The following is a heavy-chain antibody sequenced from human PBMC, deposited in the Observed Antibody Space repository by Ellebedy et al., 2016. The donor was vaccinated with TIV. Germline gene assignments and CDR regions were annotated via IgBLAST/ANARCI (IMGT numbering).Heavy chain of an antibody. CDR3: ATAREWD. Sequence: GESLKISCAASGFTFNSYSMNWVRQAPGKGLEWVSSITASSSDRHYADSVKGRFTISRDNAKNSLYLEMNNLSAEDTAVYYCATAREWDWGQGTLVTVSS. J-gene: IGHJ4*02. CDR2: ITASSSDR. V-gene: IGHV3-21*03. D-gene: IGHD1-26*01. CDR1: GFTFNSYS.